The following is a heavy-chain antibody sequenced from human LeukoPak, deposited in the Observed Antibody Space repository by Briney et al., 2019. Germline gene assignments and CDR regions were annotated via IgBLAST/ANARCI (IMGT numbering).Heavy chain of an antibody. CDR1: GYSFTYYW. CDR2: IHPGDSDT. V-gene: IGHV5-51*01. J-gene: IGHJ4*02. Sequence: GESLKISCTGSGYSFTYYWIGWVRQMPGKGLEWMGIIHPGDSDTRYTPSFQGQVTISFDKSISTAYLQWSSLKASDTAMYYCARQDGNSKYYFDYWGQGTLVTVSS. D-gene: IGHD1-1*01. CDR3: ARQDGNSKYYFDY.